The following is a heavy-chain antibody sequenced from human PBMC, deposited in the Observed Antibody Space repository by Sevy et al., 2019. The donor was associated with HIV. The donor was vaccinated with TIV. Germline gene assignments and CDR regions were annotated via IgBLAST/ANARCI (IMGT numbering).Heavy chain of an antibody. V-gene: IGHV3-33*01. CDR2: IWSDGAYQ. J-gene: IGHJ4*02. CDR1: GFTFSNYA. Sequence: GGSLRLSCAATGFTFSNYAMHWVRQAPGKGMEWVATIWSDGAYQYHGDSVKGRFTISRDNSKNTLYLQMNNMRVEDTAVYYCARGGYYYDNAAYYALDSWGQGTLVTVSS. CDR3: ARGGYYYDNAAYYALDS. D-gene: IGHD3-22*01.